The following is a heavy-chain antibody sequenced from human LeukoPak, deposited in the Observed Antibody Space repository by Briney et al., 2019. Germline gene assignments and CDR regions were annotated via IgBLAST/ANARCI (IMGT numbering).Heavy chain of an antibody. J-gene: IGHJ4*02. V-gene: IGHV4-34*01. CDR3: ARNLLPVDY. Sequence: SETLSLTCTVYGGSFSGYYWSWIRQPPGKGLEWIGEINHSGSTNYNPSLKSRVTISVDTSKNQFSLKLSSVTAADTAVYYCARNLLPVDYWGQGTLVTVSS. D-gene: IGHD2-15*01. CDR2: INHSGST. CDR1: GGSFSGYY.